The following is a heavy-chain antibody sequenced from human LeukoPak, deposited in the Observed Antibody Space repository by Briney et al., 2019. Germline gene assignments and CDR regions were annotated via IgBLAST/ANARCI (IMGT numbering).Heavy chain of an antibody. CDR2: IYSGGST. J-gene: IGHJ6*03. V-gene: IGHV3-66*02. CDR3: ARIGRMDV. D-gene: IGHD3-22*01. CDR1: GFTVSSNY. Sequence: GGSLRLSCAASGFTVSSNYMSWVRQAPGKGLEWVSVIYSGGSTYYADSVKGRFTISRDNSKHTLDLRMNGLRAEGTAVYYCARIGRMDVRGKRATVTVAS.